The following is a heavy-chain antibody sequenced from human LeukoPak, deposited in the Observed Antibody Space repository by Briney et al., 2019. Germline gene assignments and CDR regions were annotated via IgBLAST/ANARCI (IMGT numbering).Heavy chain of an antibody. V-gene: IGHV3-33*01. D-gene: IGHD4-17*01. CDR2: IWYDGSNK. J-gene: IGHJ4*02. Sequence: GRSLRLSCAASGFTFSSYGMHWVRPAPGKGLEWVAVIWYDGSNKYYADSVKGRFTISRDNSKNTLYLQMNSLRAEDTAVYYCARNRDYGDYVPFVYWGQGTLVTVSS. CDR1: GFTFSSYG. CDR3: ARNRDYGDYVPFVY.